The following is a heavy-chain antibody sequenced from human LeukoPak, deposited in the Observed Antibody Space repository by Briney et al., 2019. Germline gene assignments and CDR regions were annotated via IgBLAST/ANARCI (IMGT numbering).Heavy chain of an antibody. CDR2: IYYSGST. CDR3: ARVAAKTVDY. D-gene: IGHD2-15*01. J-gene: IGHJ4*02. V-gene: IGHV4-39*07. CDR1: GGSIGRSSYY. Sequence: SETLSLTCTVSGGSIGRSSYYWGWVPQPPGKGLEWIGNIYYSGSTNYNPSLKSRVTISVDMSKNQFSLKLSSVTAADTAFYYCARVAAKTVDYWGQGTLVTVSS.